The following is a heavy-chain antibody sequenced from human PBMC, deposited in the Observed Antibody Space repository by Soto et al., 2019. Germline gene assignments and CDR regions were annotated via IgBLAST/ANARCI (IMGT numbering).Heavy chain of an antibody. CDR3: ARDRVESGYDYYYYYYMDV. Sequence: GGSLRLSCAASGFTFSSYSMNWVRQAPGKGLEWVSYISSSSTIYYADSVKGRFTISRDNAKNSLYLQMNSLRAEDTAVYYCARDRVESGYDYYYYYYMDVWGKGTTVTVSS. D-gene: IGHD5-12*01. CDR2: ISSSSTI. V-gene: IGHV3-48*01. J-gene: IGHJ6*03. CDR1: GFTFSSYS.